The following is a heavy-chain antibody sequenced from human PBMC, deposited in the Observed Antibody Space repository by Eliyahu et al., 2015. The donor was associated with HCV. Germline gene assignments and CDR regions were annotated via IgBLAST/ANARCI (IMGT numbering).Heavy chain of an antibody. V-gene: IGHV3-7*01. J-gene: IGHJ5*02. D-gene: IGHD3-9*01. Sequence: EVQLVESGGGLVQPGGSLRLSCXASGFTFXSYWMSWVRQAPGKGLXWVANIXQDGSEKYYVDSVKXRFTISRDNAKNSLYLQMNSLRAEDTAVYYCARDSLRYFDWLLTKYNWFDPWGQGTLVTVSS. CDR2: IXQDGSEK. CDR3: ARDSLRYFDWLLTKYNWFDP. CDR1: GFTFXSYW.